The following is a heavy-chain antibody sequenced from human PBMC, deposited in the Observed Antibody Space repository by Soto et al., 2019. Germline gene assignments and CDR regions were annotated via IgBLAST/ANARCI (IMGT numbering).Heavy chain of an antibody. CDR3: ARVPLRSTVVVITGFIADAFDI. CDR2: INHTGST. CDR1: GGSFSGYY. V-gene: IGHV4-34*01. Sequence: SETLSLTCGVYGGSFSGYYWTWIRQPPGKGLEWIGEINHTGSTNYNPSLKSRVTISVDTSKNQFSLKLSSVTAADTAVYYCARVPLRSTVVVITGFIADAFDIWGQGTMVTVSS. J-gene: IGHJ3*02. D-gene: IGHD3-22*01.